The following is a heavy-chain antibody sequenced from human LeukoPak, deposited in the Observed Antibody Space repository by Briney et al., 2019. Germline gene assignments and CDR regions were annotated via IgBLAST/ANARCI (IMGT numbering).Heavy chain of an antibody. Sequence: GGSLRLSCAASGFIFSSYAMSWVRQAPGKGLEWVSTISGSGGSTYYADSVKGRFTISRDNSKNTLYLQMNSLRAEDTAVYYCAKDRLRNLHFDLWGRGTLVTVSS. D-gene: IGHD5-12*01. CDR1: GFIFSSYA. V-gene: IGHV3-23*01. J-gene: IGHJ2*01. CDR3: AKDRLRNLHFDL. CDR2: ISGSGGST.